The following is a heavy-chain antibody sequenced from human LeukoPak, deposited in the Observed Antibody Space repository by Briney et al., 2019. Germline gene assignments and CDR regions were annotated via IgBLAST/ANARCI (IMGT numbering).Heavy chain of an antibody. CDR2: ISASNGKT. J-gene: IGHJ4*02. CDR3: ARVFTIVRGVRVYYFGH. V-gene: IGHV1-18*01. D-gene: IGHD3-10*01. CDR1: GYTFISCG. Sequence: ASVTVSHTASGYTFISCGISWVGQAAGQGLEWMGWISASNGKTNFEQKLQGRITMTRDNSTNPVYTELRRRWSDDSAVYYCARVFTIVRGVRVYYFGHWGQGTVDTVSS.